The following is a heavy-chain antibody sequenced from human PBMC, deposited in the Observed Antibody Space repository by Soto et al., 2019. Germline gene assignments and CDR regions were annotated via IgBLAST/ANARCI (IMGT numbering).Heavy chain of an antibody. Sequence: ASVKVFCKASGYTFTGYYMHWVRQAPGQGLEWMGWINPKSGGTNYAKKFQGWVTMTRDTSISTAYMELSRLRSADTAVYYCARGHYGMDVWGQGTTVTVSS. CDR2: INPKSGGT. CDR1: GYTFTGYY. CDR3: ARGHYGMDV. J-gene: IGHJ6*02. V-gene: IGHV1-2*04.